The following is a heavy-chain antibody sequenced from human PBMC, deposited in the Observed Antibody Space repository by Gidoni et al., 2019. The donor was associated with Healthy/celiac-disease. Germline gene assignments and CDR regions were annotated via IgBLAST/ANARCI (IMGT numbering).Heavy chain of an antibody. CDR3: ARRFISSSWWGYFEKNAPPANWYFDL. V-gene: IGHV1-8*01. CDR1: GYTFTSYD. CDR2: MNPNSGNT. J-gene: IGHJ2*01. D-gene: IGHD6-13*01. Sequence: QVQLVQSGAEVKKPGASVKVSCKASGYTFTSYDINWVRQATGQGLEWMGWMNPNSGNTGYAQKFQGRVTMTRNTSISTAYMELSSLRSEDTAVYYCARRFISSSWWGYFEKNAPPANWYFDLWGRGTLVTVSS.